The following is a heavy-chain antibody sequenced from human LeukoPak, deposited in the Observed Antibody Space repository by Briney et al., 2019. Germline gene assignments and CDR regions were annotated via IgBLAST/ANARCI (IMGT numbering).Heavy chain of an antibody. CDR3: AVTYYYDSSGYYYSAFDI. D-gene: IGHD3-22*01. CDR2: IYTSGST. CDR1: GGSISSYY. J-gene: IGHJ3*02. V-gene: IGHV4-4*07. Sequence: SETLSLTCTVSGGSISSYYWSWIRQPAGKGLEWIGRIYTSGSTNYNPSLKRRVTMSVDTAKNQFSLKLSSVTAADTAVYYCAVTYYYDSSGYYYSAFDIWGQGTMVTVSS.